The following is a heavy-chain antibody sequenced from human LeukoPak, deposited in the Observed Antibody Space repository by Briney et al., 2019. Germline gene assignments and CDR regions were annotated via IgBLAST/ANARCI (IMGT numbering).Heavy chain of an antibody. CDR3: ARGHTAMDY. CDR1: GFTFSFYT. V-gene: IGHV3-53*01. D-gene: IGHD5-18*01. Sequence: PGGSLRLSCTASGFTFSFYTMNWVRQAPGKGLEWVSIIYSGGSTFYADSVKGRFTISRDNSKNTLYLQMNSLRAEDTVLYYCARGHTAMDYWGQGTLVTVSS. CDR2: IYSGGST. J-gene: IGHJ4*02.